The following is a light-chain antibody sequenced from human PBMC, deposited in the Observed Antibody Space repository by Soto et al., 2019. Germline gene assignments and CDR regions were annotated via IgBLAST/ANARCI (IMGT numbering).Light chain of an antibody. V-gene: IGKV3-15*01. J-gene: IGKJ1*01. CDR1: QTISSN. Sequence: EIVMTQSPATLSVSPGERATLSCRASQTISSNLAWYQQKPGQAPRLLIYGASTRATGIPARFSGSGSGTEFTLILSSLQSEDFAVYYCQHYDNWSPWTFGQGTKVEIK. CDR2: GAS. CDR3: QHYDNWSPWT.